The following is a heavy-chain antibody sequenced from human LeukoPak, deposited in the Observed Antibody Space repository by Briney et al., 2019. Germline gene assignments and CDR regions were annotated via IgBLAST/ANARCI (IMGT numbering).Heavy chain of an antibody. D-gene: IGHD2-2*01. CDR2: IYTSGST. V-gene: IGHV4-4*07. CDR3: ARDGCTSCPYYYYYYYMDV. J-gene: IGHJ6*03. CDR1: GGSISSYY. Sequence: SETLSLTCTVSGGSISSYYWSWIRQPAGKGLEWIGRIYTSGSTNYNPLLKSRVTMSVDTSKNQFSLKLSSVTAADTAVYYCARDGCTSCPYYYYYYYMDVWGKGTTVTVSS.